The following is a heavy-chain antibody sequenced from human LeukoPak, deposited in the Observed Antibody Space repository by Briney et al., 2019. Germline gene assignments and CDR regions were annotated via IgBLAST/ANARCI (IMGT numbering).Heavy chain of an antibody. CDR3: ARRTTYIGWRPSESPSCFDY. CDR1: GYTFTSYA. V-gene: IGHV7-4-1*02. J-gene: IGHJ4*02. D-gene: IGHD2-21*02. Sequence: ASVKVSCKASGYTFTSYAMNWVRQAPGQGLEWMGWINTNTGNPTYAQGFTGRFVFSLDTSVSTAYLQISSLKAEDTAVYYCARRTTYIGWRPSESPSCFDYWGQGTLVTVSS. CDR2: INTNTGNP.